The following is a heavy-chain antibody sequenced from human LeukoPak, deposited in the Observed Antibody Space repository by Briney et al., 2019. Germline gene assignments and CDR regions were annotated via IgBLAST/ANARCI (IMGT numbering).Heavy chain of an antibody. CDR2: INPSGGST. D-gene: IGHD3-10*01. J-gene: IGHJ5*02. CDR3: ARDLDTMVRGVSFDP. CDR1: GYTFTSYY. V-gene: IGHV1-46*01. Sequence: ASVKVSCKASGYTFTSYYMHWVRQAPGQGLEWMGIINPSGGSTSYAQKFQGRVTMTRDMSTSTVYMELSSLRSEDTAVYYCARDLDTMVRGVSFDPWGQGTLVTVSS.